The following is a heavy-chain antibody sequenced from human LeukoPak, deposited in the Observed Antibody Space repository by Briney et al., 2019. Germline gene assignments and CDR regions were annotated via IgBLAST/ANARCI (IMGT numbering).Heavy chain of an antibody. Sequence: GASVKVSCKASGGTFSSYAISWVRQAPGQGLEWMGGIIPIFGTANYAQKLQGRVTITADESTSTAYMELSSLRSEDTAVYYCALGYCSSTSCYAQEFYYYYGMDVWGKGTTVTVSS. CDR3: ALGYCSSTSCYAQEFYYYYGMDV. V-gene: IGHV1-69*13. CDR2: IIPIFGTA. J-gene: IGHJ6*04. D-gene: IGHD2-2*01. CDR1: GGTFSSYA.